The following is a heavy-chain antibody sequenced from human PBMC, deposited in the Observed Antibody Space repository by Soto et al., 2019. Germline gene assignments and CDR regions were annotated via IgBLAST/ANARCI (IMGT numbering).Heavy chain of an antibody. CDR2: INHSGNT. D-gene: IGHD3-22*01. Sequence: SETLSLTCAVYGGSFSGYYWSWIRQPPGKGLEWIGEINHSGNTNYNPSLKSRVTISVDTSKNQFSLKLSSVTAADTAVYYCARGPHYYDSSGTKTTDFDYWGQGTLVTVSS. V-gene: IGHV4-34*01. CDR3: ARGPHYYDSSGTKTTDFDY. CDR1: GGSFSGYY. J-gene: IGHJ4*02.